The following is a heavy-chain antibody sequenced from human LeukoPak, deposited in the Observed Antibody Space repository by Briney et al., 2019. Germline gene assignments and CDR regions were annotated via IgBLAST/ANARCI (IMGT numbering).Heavy chain of an antibody. D-gene: IGHD6-19*01. CDR2: INTNTGNP. V-gene: IGHV7-4-1*02. Sequence: ASVKVSCKASGYTFTSYAMNWVRQAPGQGLEWMGWINTNTGNPTYAQGFTGRFVFSLDTSVSTAYLQISSLKAEDTAVYYCARVVSGRYRRAPFDYWGQGTLVTVSS. CDR3: ARVVSGRYRRAPFDY. CDR1: GYTFTSYA. J-gene: IGHJ4*02.